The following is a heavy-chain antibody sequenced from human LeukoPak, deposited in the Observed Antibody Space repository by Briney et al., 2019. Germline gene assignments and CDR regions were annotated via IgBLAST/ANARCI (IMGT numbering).Heavy chain of an antibody. V-gene: IGHV3-21*01. CDR3: ASLHPGDY. CDR2: ISSSSVYI. Sequence: GGSLRLSCAASGFTFSSYSMNWVRQAPGKGLERVSSISSSSVYIYYADSVKGRFTIFRDNAKKSMYLQMNSLRAEDTAVYFCASLHPGDYWGQGTLVTVSS. CDR1: GFTFSSYS. J-gene: IGHJ4*02.